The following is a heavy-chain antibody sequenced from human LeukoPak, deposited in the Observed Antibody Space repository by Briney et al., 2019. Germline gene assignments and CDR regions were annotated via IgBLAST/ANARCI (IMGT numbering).Heavy chain of an antibody. D-gene: IGHD6-19*01. J-gene: IGHJ4*02. Sequence: GGSLRLSCAASEFTFSSYGMHWVRQAPGKGLEWVAVASYDGSNKYYADSVKGRFTISRDNSKNTLYLQMNSLRAEDTAVYYCAKVKQQWRGGFDYWGQGTLVTVSS. CDR2: ASYDGSNK. CDR3: AKVKQQWRGGFDY. CDR1: EFTFSSYG. V-gene: IGHV3-30*18.